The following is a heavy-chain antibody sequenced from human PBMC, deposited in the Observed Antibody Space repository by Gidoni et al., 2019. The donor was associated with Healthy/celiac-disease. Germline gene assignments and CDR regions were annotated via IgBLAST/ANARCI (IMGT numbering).Heavy chain of an antibody. CDR2: IIPILGRA. V-gene: IGHV1-69*04. J-gene: IGHJ4*02. CDR3: ARESYPYYGSV. D-gene: IGHD3-10*01. Sequence: VQLVQSGPEVTKPGTSVKVSCTASGGTFSSSAISWVRQAPGQGLEWLGRIIPILGRANYAQKFQGRVTITADKSTSTAYRELSSLRSEDTAVYYCARESYPYYGSVWGQGTLVTVSS. CDR1: GGTFSSSA.